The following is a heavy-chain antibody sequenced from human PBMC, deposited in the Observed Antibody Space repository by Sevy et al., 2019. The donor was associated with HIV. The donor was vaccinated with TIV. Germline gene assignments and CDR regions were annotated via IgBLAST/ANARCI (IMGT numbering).Heavy chain of an antibody. CDR2: IYYSGST. Sequence: SETLSLTCTVSGGSISSYYWSWIRQPPGKGLEWIGYIYYSGSTNYNPSLKSRVTISVDTSKNQFSLKLSSVTAADTAVYYCARALRSDRTARWFDPWGQGTLVTVSS. CDR1: GGSISSYY. D-gene: IGHD2-21*02. J-gene: IGHJ5*02. V-gene: IGHV4-59*01. CDR3: ARALRSDRTARWFDP.